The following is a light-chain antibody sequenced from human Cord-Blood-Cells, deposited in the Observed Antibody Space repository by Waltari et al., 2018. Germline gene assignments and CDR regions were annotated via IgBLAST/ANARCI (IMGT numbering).Light chain of an antibody. CDR3: QQATSFPFT. J-gene: IGKJ3*01. V-gene: IGKV1-12*01. Sequence: DIQMTQSPSYVSASVGDRVNITSRASQCISSWLAWYQQKPGKAPKLLIDAASRLQSVVPSRFSGSGSATDFPRTISSLQPEYFASYYCQQATSFPFTFGPGTKVEIK. CDR2: AAS. CDR1: QCISSW.